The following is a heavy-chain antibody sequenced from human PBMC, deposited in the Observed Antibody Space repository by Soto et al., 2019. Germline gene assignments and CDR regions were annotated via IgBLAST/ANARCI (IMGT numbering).Heavy chain of an antibody. CDR1: GFSFSDSG. V-gene: IGHV3-21*01. J-gene: IGHJ4*02. D-gene: IGHD3-3*01. Sequence: EVQLVESGGGLVKPGGSLRLSCVASGFSFSDSGMHWVRQAPGKVLEWVSSITSSSSHISYADSVKGRFTISRDNAQKSLYLEVNSRSPEDTAVYYCARGGWSFSYWGQGTLVTVSS. CDR3: ARGGWSFSY. CDR2: ITSSSSHI.